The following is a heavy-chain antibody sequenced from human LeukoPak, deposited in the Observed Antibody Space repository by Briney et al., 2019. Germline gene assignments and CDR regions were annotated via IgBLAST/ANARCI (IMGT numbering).Heavy chain of an antibody. D-gene: IGHD2-15*01. J-gene: IGHJ5*02. CDR2: IWYDGSNK. CDR3: ARDRVVADLNWFDP. Sequence: GGSLRPSCAASGFTFSSYGMHWVRQAPGKGLEWVAVIWYDGSNKYYADSVKGRFTISRDNSKNTLYLQMNSLRAEDTAVYYCARDRVVADLNWFDPWGQGTLVTVSS. V-gene: IGHV3-33*01. CDR1: GFTFSSYG.